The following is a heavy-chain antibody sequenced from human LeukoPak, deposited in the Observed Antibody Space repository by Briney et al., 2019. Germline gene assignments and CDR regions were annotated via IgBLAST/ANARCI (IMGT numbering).Heavy chain of an antibody. CDR1: GGSISSSSYY. CDR2: IYYSGST. J-gene: IGHJ3*02. D-gene: IGHD6-19*01. V-gene: IGHV4-39*01. Sequence: SQTLSLTCTVSGGSISSSSYYWGWIRQPPGKGLEWIGSIYYSGSTYYNPSLKSRVTISVDTSKNQFSLKLSSVTAADTAVYYLTGYSSGWLDAFDIWGQGTMVTVSS. CDR3: TGYSSGWLDAFDI.